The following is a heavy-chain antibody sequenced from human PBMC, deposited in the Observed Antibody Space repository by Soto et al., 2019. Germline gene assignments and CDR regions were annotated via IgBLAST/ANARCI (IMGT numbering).Heavy chain of an antibody. J-gene: IGHJ2*01. CDR3: ARDASPYGGGDCRLGYFDL. CDR2: IYSGGST. V-gene: IGHV3-66*01. CDR1: GFTVGSNY. Sequence: EVQLVESGGGLVQPGGSLRLSCAASGFTVGSNYMSWVRQAPGKGLEWVSVIYSGGSTYYADSVKGRFTISRDNSKNTLYLQMNSLRAEDTAVYYCARDASPYGGGDCRLGYFDLWGRGTLVTVSS. D-gene: IGHD2-21*02.